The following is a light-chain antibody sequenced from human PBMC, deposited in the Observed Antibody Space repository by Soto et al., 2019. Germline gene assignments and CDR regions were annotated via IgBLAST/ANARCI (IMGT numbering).Light chain of an antibody. V-gene: IGLV2-11*01. J-gene: IGLJ2*01. CDR1: SSDVGGYNY. CDR2: DVT. CDR3: CSYAGRFSLV. Sequence: QSALTQPRSVSGSPGQSVTISCTGTSSDVGGYNYVSWYQQHPGKAPKLMIYDVTKRPSGVPDRFSGSKSGNSASLTISGLQAEDEADYYCCSYAGRFSLVSGGGTKLTVL.